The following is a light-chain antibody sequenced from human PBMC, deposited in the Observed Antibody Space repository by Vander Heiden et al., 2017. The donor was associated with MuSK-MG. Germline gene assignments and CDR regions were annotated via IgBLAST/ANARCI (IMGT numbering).Light chain of an antibody. CDR3: QQYCSTPSIT. V-gene: IGKV4-1*01. CDR1: QTVLYGPIKKSC. CDR2: WAS. Sequence: DIVMTQSPDSLAVSLGARATINCKPSQTVLYGPIKKSCLAWYQQKPGQTPKLLIHWASSRISGVPDRFSGSGSGADFALTISSLQAEDVAVYYCQQYCSTPSITFGQGTRLEIK. J-gene: IGKJ5*01.